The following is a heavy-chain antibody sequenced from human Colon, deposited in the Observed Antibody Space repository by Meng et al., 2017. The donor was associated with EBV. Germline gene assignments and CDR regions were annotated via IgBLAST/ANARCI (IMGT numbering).Heavy chain of an antibody. J-gene: IGHJ4*02. CDR1: GGSLDTSDYF. CDR2: VRYSGTA. CDR3: ARHVYGDSYGF. D-gene: IGHD4-17*01. V-gene: IGHV4-39*01. Sequence: LQLQESGPGLVKPSGTLSLTRTVSGGSLDTSDYFCDWIRQPPGKGLEWIGSVRYSGTAYYNPSLTSRVTISVDTSKNQFSLNLSSLTAADTAVYYCARHVYGDSYGFWGQGTLVTVSS.